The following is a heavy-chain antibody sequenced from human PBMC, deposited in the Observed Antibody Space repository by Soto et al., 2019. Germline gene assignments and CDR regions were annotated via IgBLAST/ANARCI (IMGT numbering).Heavy chain of an antibody. Sequence: GGSLRLSCAASGFTFSSYAMSWVRQAPGKGLEWVSAISGSGGSTYYADSVKGRFTISRDNSKNTLYLQMNSLRAEDTAVYYCAKDTPDLWFGDDYYGMDVWGQGTTVTVSS. J-gene: IGHJ6*02. D-gene: IGHD3-10*01. CDR1: GFTFSSYA. CDR3: AKDTPDLWFGDDYYGMDV. V-gene: IGHV3-23*01. CDR2: ISGSGGST.